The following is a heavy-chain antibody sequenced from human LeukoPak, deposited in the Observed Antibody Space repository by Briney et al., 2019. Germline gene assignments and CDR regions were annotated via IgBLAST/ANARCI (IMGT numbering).Heavy chain of an antibody. D-gene: IGHD1-26*01. CDR1: GFTFSSHA. CDR2: ISTDSLTI. Sequence: GGSLRLSCAASGFTFSSHAMNWVRQAPGKGLEWLSSISTDSLTIKYADFVSGQFTISRDNAEHLLFLQMNSLRAEDTAVYYCARKAQTGSHSGPFDIWGQGTLVTVSS. J-gene: IGHJ3*02. CDR3: ARKAQTGSHSGPFDI. V-gene: IGHV3-48*04.